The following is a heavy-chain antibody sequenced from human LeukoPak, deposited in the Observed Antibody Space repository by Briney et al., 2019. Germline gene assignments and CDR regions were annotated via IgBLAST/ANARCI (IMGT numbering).Heavy chain of an antibody. CDR2: IYYSGST. J-gene: IGHJ4*02. CDR3: ARAAGRKSNSGYFDY. Sequence: PSETPSLTCTVSGGSISSYYWSWIRQPPGKGLEWIGYIYYSGSTNYNPSLKSRVTISVDTSKNQFSLKLSSVTAADTAVYYCARAAGRKSNSGYFDYWGQGTLVTVSS. V-gene: IGHV4-59*01. D-gene: IGHD6-19*01. CDR1: GGSISSYY.